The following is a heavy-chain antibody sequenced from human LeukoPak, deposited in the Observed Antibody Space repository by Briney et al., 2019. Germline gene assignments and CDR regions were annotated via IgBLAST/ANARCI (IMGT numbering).Heavy chain of an antibody. CDR2: LSGTGGST. CDR3: ARGVYSSSWYAKDY. J-gene: IGHJ4*02. V-gene: IGHV3-23*01. Sequence: GGPLRLSCAASGFTFSNYAMSWVRQAPGKGLEWVSTLSGTGGSTYYADSVKGRFTISRDNSKNTLYLQMNSLRAEDTAVYYCARGVYSSSWYAKDYRGQGTLVTVSS. CDR1: GFTFSNYA. D-gene: IGHD6-13*01.